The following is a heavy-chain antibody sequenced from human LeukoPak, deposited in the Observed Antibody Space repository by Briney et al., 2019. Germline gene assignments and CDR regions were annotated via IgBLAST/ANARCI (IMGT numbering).Heavy chain of an antibody. CDR3: ARVVEYDNSGYSGYYFDY. V-gene: IGHV4-30-2*01. D-gene: IGHD3-22*01. CDR1: GVSISSGGYS. Sequence: SETLSLTCAVSGVSISSGGYSWGWIPQPPGKGLGWIAYIYHGGSTYYNPSLKSRVTISVDRSKNQFSLKLSSVAAADTAVYYCARVVEYDNSGYSGYYFDYWGQGTLVTASS. J-gene: IGHJ4*02. CDR2: IYHGGST.